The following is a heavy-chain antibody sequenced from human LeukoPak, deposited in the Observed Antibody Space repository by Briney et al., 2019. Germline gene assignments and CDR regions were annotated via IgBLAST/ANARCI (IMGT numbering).Heavy chain of an antibody. D-gene: IGHD2-2*01. CDR1: GFTFNGYA. Sequence: PGGSLRLSCAASGFTFNGYAMSWVRQAPGKGLEWVSYISSSGSTIYYADSVKGRFTISRDNAKNSLYLQMNSLRAEDTAVYYCASKTEGYCSSTSCQNWFDPWGQGTLVTVSS. V-gene: IGHV3-48*03. J-gene: IGHJ5*02. CDR3: ASKTEGYCSSTSCQNWFDP. CDR2: ISSSGSTI.